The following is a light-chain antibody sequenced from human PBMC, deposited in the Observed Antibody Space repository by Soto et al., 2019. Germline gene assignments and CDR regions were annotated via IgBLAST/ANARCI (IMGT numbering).Light chain of an antibody. Sequence: DIQMTQSPSSLSASLGDRVTITCQASQDISNILNWYQQKPGKAPKLLIYDAFILETGVTSRFSGSGSGTAFTLTISSLQPDDIATYYCQHYDNLPRLTFGGGTKVEIK. J-gene: IGKJ4*01. CDR1: QDISNI. CDR2: DAF. CDR3: QHYDNLPRLT. V-gene: IGKV1-33*01.